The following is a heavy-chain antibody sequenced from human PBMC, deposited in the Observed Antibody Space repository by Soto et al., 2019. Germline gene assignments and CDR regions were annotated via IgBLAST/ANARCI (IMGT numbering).Heavy chain of an antibody. V-gene: IGHV4-34*01. J-gene: IGHJ5*02. CDR2: INHSGST. CDR1: GGSFSGYY. CDR3: ARHRGSGRPPSWFDP. D-gene: IGHD6-19*01. Sequence: PSETLSLTCAVYGGSFSGYYWTWIRQPPGTGLEWIGEINHSGSTNYNPSLKSRVTISVDTSKNQFSLKLTSVTAADTAVYYCARHRGSGRPPSWFDPWGQGTLVTVSS.